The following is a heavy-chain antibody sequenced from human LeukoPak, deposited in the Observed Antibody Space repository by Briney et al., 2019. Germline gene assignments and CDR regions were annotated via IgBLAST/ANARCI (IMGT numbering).Heavy chain of an antibody. CDR3: AEALITGHTWHAFDI. CDR1: GFSFSSYG. V-gene: IGHV3-30*03. CDR2: ISYDGSNK. Sequence: GRSLRLSCAASGFSFSSYGMHWVRQAPGKGLEWVAVISYDGSNKYYADSVKGRFTISRDNSKNTLYLQMNSPRAEDTAVYYCAEALITGHTWHAFDIWGQGTMVTVSS. D-gene: IGHD3-22*01. J-gene: IGHJ3*02.